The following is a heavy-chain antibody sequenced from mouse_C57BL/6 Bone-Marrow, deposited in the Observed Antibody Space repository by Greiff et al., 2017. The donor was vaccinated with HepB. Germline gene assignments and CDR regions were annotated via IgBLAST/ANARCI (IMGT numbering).Heavy chain of an antibody. Sequence: VKLMESGPGLVAPSQSLSITCTVSGFSLTSYGVHWVRQPPGKGLEWLVVIWSDGSTTYNSALKSRLSISKDNSKSQVFLKMNSLQTDDTAMYYCARHPDYYGSPFAYWGQGTLVTVSA. J-gene: IGHJ3*01. V-gene: IGHV2-6-1*01. CDR3: ARHPDYYGSPFAY. CDR2: IWSDGST. D-gene: IGHD1-1*01. CDR1: GFSLTSYG.